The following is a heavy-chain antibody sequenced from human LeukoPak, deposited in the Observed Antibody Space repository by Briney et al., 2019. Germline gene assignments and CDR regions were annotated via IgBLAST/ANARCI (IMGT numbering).Heavy chain of an antibody. J-gene: IGHJ4*02. D-gene: IGHD3-10*01. CDR2: MNPNSGNT. Sequence: ASVKVSCKASGYTFTSYDINWVRQATGQGLEWMGWMNPNSGNTGYAQKFQGRVTITRNTSISTAYMELSSLRSEDTAVYYCARQGSGPRAYYGSGRSRPYYFDYWGQGTLVTVSS. V-gene: IGHV1-8*03. CDR1: GYTFTSYD. CDR3: ARQGSGPRAYYGSGRSRPYYFDY.